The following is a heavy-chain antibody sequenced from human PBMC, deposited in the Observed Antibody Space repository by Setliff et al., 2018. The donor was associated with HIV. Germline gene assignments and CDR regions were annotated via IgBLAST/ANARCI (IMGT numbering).Heavy chain of an antibody. J-gene: IGHJ4*01. Sequence: VASVKVSCKASGYTFTSYGISWVRQAPGQGLEWMGWISAYNGNTNYAQKLQGRVTMTTDTSTSTAYMELRSLRSDDTAVYYCARDVPLYYYDSSGYFDYWGQEPWSPSPQ. CDR1: GYTFTSYG. CDR2: ISAYNGNT. D-gene: IGHD3-22*01. CDR3: ARDVPLYYYDSSGYFDY. V-gene: IGHV1-18*01.